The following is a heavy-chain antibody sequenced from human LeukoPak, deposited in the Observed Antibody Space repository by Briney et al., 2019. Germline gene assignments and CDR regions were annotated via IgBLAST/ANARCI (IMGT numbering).Heavy chain of an antibody. D-gene: IGHD4-17*01. J-gene: IGHJ4*02. Sequence: GGSLRLSCAASGFTFSNYAMTWVRQAPGKGMDWVSAISSSGPKTYYADSVKGRFTISRDNSKNTLYLQMNSLRVDDTAVYYCAIGLYGGPFDYWGQGTLVTVSS. CDR1: GFTFSNYA. CDR3: AIGLYGGPFDY. V-gene: IGHV3-23*01. CDR2: ISSSGPKT.